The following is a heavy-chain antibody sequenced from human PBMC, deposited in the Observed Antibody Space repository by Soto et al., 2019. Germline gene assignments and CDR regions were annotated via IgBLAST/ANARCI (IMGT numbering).Heavy chain of an antibody. CDR3: ARGLSSSASLDY. Sequence: SETLSLTCTVSGGSISPYYWSWIRQPPGKGLEWIGYIYYSGSTYYNPSLKSRVTISVDTSKNQFSLKLSSVTAADTAVYYCARGLSSSASLDYWGQGTLVTVSS. CDR1: GGSISPYY. J-gene: IGHJ4*02. D-gene: IGHD6-6*01. CDR2: IYYSGST. V-gene: IGHV4-30-4*08.